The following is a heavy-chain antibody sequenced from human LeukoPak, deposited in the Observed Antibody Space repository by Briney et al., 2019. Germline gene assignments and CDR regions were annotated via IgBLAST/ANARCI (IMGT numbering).Heavy chain of an antibody. D-gene: IGHD3-3*01. J-gene: IGHJ3*02. CDR2: IYYSGST. CDR3: ARATYYDFWSGYSPKHDAFDI. CDR1: GDSVSSYY. V-gene: IGHV4-59*02. Sequence: SETLSLTCTVSGDSVSSYYWSWIRQPPGKGLEWIGYIYYSGSTNYNPSLKSRVAISVDTSKNQFSLKLSSVTAADTAVYYCARATYYDFWSGYSPKHDAFDIWGQGTMVTVSS.